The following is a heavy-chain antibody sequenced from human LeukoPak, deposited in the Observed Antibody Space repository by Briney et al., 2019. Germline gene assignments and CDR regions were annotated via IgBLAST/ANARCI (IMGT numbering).Heavy chain of an antibody. V-gene: IGHV3-23*01. CDR1: GFTFSSYA. D-gene: IGHD6-19*01. J-gene: IGHJ3*02. CDR2: ISGSGGST. CDR3: AKESLIAVAGTNAFDI. Sequence: PGGSLRLSCAASGFTFSSYAMSWVRQAPGKGLEWVSAISGSGGSTYYADSVKGRFTISRDNSKNTLYLQMNSLRAEDTAVYYCAKESLIAVAGTNAFDIWGQGTMVTVSS.